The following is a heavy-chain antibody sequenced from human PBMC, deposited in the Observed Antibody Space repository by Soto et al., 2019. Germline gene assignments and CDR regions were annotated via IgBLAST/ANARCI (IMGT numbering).Heavy chain of an antibody. CDR1: RFTFSSYA. Sequence: DVQLLESGGGLVQPERSLRLSCAASRFTFSSYAMGWVRQGPGKGLEWVAVVSIGGSTHYADSVRGRFTISRDNSKNTLSLQMNSLTAEDTAVYFCAKRRGAGGHFDYWGQGALVTVSS. J-gene: IGHJ4*02. V-gene: IGHV3-23*01. CDR3: AKRRGAGGHFDY. D-gene: IGHD2-15*01. CDR2: VSIGGST.